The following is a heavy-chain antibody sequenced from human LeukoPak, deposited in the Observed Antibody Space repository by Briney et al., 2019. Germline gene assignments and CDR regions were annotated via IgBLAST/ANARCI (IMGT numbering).Heavy chain of an antibody. CDR3: ARAFYDILTGYYRPFDY. J-gene: IGHJ4*02. CDR2: INPNSGGT. Sequence: RASVKVSCKASGYTFTSYDINWVRQATGQGLEWMGWINPNSGGTNYAQKFQGRVTMTRDTSISTAYMELSRLRSDDTAVYYCARAFYDILTGYYRPFDYWGQGTLVTVSS. D-gene: IGHD3-9*01. V-gene: IGHV1-2*02. CDR1: GYTFTSYD.